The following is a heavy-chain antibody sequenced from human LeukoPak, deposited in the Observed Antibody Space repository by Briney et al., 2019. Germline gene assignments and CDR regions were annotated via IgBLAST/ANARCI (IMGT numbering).Heavy chain of an antibody. CDR3: VRGNLGGFDP. D-gene: IGHD1-26*01. CDR1: GFTLSSYA. J-gene: IGHJ5*02. Sequence: GGSLRLSCAASGFTLSSYAMSWVRQAPGKGLEWIAYITSDESTKSYADSVKGRFTISRDNDKNSLYLHMNSLRAEDTALYYCVRGNLGGFDPWGQGTRVTVSS. V-gene: IGHV3-48*01. CDR2: ITSDESTK.